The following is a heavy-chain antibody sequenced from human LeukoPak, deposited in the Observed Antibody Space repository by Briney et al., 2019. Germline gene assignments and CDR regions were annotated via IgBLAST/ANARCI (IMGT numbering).Heavy chain of an antibody. CDR2: ISSSGSTI. Sequence: GSLRLSCAASGFTFSSYEMNWVRQAPGKGLEWVSYISSSGSTIYYADSVKGRFTISRDNAKNSLYLQMNRLTAEDTAVYYCASRVRGGRWLYNWFDPWGQGTLVTVSS. J-gene: IGHJ5*02. CDR3: ASRVRGGRWLYNWFDP. D-gene: IGHD5-24*01. CDR1: GFTFSSYE. V-gene: IGHV3-48*03.